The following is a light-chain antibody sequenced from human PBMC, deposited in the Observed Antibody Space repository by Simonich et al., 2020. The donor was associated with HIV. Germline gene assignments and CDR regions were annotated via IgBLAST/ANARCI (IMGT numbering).Light chain of an antibody. CDR1: SSNIGAGYD. CDR3: QSSDSSLSGSV. CDR2: VNR. J-gene: IGLJ3*02. Sequence: QSVLTQPPSVSGAPGQRVTISCTGNSSNIGAGYDVHWYQQLPGTAPKLLIYVNRNRPSGVPDRFSGSKSGTSASLAITGLQADDEADYYCQSSDSSLSGSVFGGGTKLTVL. V-gene: IGLV1-40*01.